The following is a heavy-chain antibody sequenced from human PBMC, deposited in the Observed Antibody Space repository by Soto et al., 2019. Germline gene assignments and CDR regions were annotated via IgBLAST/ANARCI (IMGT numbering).Heavy chain of an antibody. D-gene: IGHD2-15*01. V-gene: IGHV3-23*01. CDR2: ILGSGDTT. CDR1: GFTFSNYA. J-gene: IGHJ6*02. Sequence: HPGGSLRLSCAASGFTFSNYAMSWVRQAPGKGLEWVSAILGSGDTTYYADSVKGRFTISRDNSENTLHLQMNSLRAEDTAVYYCAKDHSDFCTGDNCYSGPYGMDVWGQGTTVTVSS. CDR3: AKDHSDFCTGDNCYSGPYGMDV.